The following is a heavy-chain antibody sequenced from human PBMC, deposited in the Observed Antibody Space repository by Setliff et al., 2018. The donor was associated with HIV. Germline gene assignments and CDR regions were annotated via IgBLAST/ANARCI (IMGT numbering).Heavy chain of an antibody. CDR1: GFSISSRYY. V-gene: IGHV4-38-2*02. D-gene: IGHD2-8*02. J-gene: IGHJ6*03. CDR2: IYHTGST. Sequence: SETLSLTCTVSGFSISSRYYWGWIRQSPGKGLEWIGNIYHTGSTNYNPSLNSRVTMSVDKPRNQFSLKVSSVTAADTAVYYCARVSITYWYSIPRDYYYYMDVWGEGTTVTVSS. CDR3: ARVSITYWYSIPRDYYYYMDV.